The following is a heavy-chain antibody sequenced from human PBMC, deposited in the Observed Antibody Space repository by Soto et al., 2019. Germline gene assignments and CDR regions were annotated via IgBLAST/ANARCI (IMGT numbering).Heavy chain of an antibody. V-gene: IGHV3-21*06. J-gene: IGHJ4*02. CDR2: ISSDSNYI. CDR3: VRGETIGPRPGFDH. D-gene: IGHD6-6*01. CDR1: GFTFDSDA. Sequence: EVQLVASGGGLVKPGGSLRLSCAASGFTFDSDAMNWVRQTPERGLEWVSSISSDSNYIYYADSVKGRFTISRDNARNLLYLQMDILRAEDTAVYYCVRGETIGPRPGFDHWGQGSLVTVSS.